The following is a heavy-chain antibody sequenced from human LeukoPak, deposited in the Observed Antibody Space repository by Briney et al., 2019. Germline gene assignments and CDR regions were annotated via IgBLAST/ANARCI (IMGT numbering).Heavy chain of an antibody. J-gene: IGHJ4*02. D-gene: IGHD3-22*01. Sequence: GGSLRLSCAASGFTFSSYSMNWVRQAPGKGLEWVSSISSSSSYIYYADSVKGRFTISRDNAKNSLYLQMNSLRAEDTAVYYCARGQVLRYYDSSGIIDYWGQGTLVTVSS. V-gene: IGHV3-21*01. CDR2: ISSSSSYI. CDR1: GFTFSSYS. CDR3: ARGQVLRYYDSSGIIDY.